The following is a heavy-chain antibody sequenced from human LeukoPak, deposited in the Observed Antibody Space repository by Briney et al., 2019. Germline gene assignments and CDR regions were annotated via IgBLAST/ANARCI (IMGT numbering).Heavy chain of an antibody. CDR2: ISAYNGNT. V-gene: IGHV1-18*01. CDR1: GYTFTSYG. Sequence: ASVKVSCKASGYTFTSYGISWVRQAPGQGLEWTGWISAYNGNTNYAQKLQGRVTMTTDTSTSTAYMELRSLRSDDTAVYYCARVGGYNWNWNPLKYYYGMDVWGQGTTVTVSS. CDR3: ARVGGYNWNWNPLKYYYGMDV. J-gene: IGHJ6*02. D-gene: IGHD1-7*01.